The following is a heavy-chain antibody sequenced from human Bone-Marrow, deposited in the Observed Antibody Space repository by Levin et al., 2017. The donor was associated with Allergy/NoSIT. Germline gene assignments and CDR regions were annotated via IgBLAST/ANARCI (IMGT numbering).Heavy chain of an antibody. CDR3: ARNGAWSFEF. D-gene: IGHD2-8*01. Sequence: GESLKISSASSGFTFSGYWMAWVRQAPGKGLEWVANINRDGGDGYYVDSVKGRFTISRDNARNSLDLQMNSLRVEDTAVYYCARNGAWSFEFWGQGTLVTVSS. J-gene: IGHJ4*02. CDR1: GFTFSGYW. CDR2: INRDGGDG. V-gene: IGHV3-7*02.